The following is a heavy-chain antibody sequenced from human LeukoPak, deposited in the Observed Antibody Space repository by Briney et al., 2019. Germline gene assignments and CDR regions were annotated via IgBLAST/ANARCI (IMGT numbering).Heavy chain of an antibody. CDR2: INPSGGST. Sequence: ASVKVSCKASGGTFSSYAISWVRQAPGQGLEWMGIINPSGGSTSYAQKFQGRVTMTRDTSTSTVYMELSSLRSEDTAVYYCARDGGGSYYFMDYWGQGTLVTVSS. J-gene: IGHJ4*02. D-gene: IGHD1-26*01. CDR1: GGTFSSYA. V-gene: IGHV1-46*01. CDR3: ARDGGGSYYFMDY.